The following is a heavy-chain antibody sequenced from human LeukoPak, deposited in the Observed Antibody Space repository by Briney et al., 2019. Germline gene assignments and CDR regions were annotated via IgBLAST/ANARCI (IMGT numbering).Heavy chain of an antibody. CDR3: ARDYGIVGATRGAFDI. D-gene: IGHD1-26*01. CDR2: IYPGDSDT. J-gene: IGHJ3*02. Sequence: KPGESLKISCKGSGYSFTSYWIGWVRQMPGKGLEWMGIIYPGDSDTGYSPSFQGQVTISADKSISTAYLQWSSLKASDTAMYYCARDYGIVGATRGAFDIWGQGTMVTVSS. CDR1: GYSFTSYW. V-gene: IGHV5-51*01.